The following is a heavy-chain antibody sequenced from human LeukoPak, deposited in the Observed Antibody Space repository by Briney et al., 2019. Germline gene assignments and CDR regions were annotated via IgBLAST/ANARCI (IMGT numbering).Heavy chain of an antibody. Sequence: GGSLRLSCAAFGFTFSRYWMSWVRQAPGKGLEWVAPINQDESAKYYVDSVKGRFTISRDNAKNSLFLQMNSLRAEDTAVYYCARVHGAYPFDYWGQGTLVTVSS. CDR3: ARVHGAYPFDY. CDR1: GFTFSRYW. D-gene: IGHD4/OR15-4a*01. V-gene: IGHV3-7*01. J-gene: IGHJ4*02. CDR2: INQDESAK.